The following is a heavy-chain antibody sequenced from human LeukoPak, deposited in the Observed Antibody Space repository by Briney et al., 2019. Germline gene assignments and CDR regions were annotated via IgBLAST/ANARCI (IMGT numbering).Heavy chain of an antibody. D-gene: IGHD2-2*01. J-gene: IGHJ5*02. CDR1: GGSISSGSYY. CDR3: ARGPPPDIVVVPAADKGNWFDP. CDR2: IYTSGST. V-gene: IGHV4-61*02. Sequence: SETLSLTCTVSGGSISSGSYYWSWIRQPTGKGLEWIGRIYTSGSTNYNPSLKSRVTISVDMSKNQFSLKLSSVTAAYTAVYYCARGPPPDIVVVPAADKGNWFDPWGQGTLVTVSS.